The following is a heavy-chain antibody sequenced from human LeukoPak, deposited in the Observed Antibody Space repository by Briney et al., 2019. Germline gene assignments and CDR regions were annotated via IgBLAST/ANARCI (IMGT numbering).Heavy chain of an antibody. CDR1: GYSISSGYY. CDR2: IYYSGST. Sequence: PSETLSLTCTVSGYSISSGYYWGWIRQPPGKGLEWIGSIYYSGSTYYNPSLKSRVTISVDTSKNQFSLKLSSVTAADTAVYYCARDPHYYDSSGYYNYFDYWGQGTLVTVSS. V-gene: IGHV4-38-2*02. CDR3: ARDPHYYDSSGYYNYFDY. D-gene: IGHD3-22*01. J-gene: IGHJ4*02.